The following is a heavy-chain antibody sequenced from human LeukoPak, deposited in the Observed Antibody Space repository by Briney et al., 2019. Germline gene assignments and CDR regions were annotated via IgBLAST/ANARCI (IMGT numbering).Heavy chain of an antibody. CDR3: ARGDIFGVVSNWFDP. V-gene: IGHV4-61*02. Sequence: SETLSLTCTVSGGSISRGNYYWSWVRQPAGKGLEWIGRIYTSGSTNYNPSLKSRVTIPLDTSKNQFSLKLSSVTAADTAVYYCARGDIFGVVSNWFDPWGQGTLVTVSS. CDR1: GGSISRGNYY. J-gene: IGHJ5*02. D-gene: IGHD3-3*02. CDR2: IYTSGST.